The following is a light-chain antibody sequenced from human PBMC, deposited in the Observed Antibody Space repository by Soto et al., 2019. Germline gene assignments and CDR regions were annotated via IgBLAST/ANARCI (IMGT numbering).Light chain of an antibody. J-gene: IGLJ1*01. CDR3: ATWDDSLNGWV. Sequence: QSVLTQPPSASGTPGQRVTISCSGGSSNIGSNTVNWYQQLPGTAPKLLIYTNNQRPSGVPDRFSGSKSGTSASLAISGVQSEDEAAYYCATWDDSLNGWVFGTGTKVTVL. CDR2: TNN. V-gene: IGLV1-44*01. CDR1: SSNIGSNT.